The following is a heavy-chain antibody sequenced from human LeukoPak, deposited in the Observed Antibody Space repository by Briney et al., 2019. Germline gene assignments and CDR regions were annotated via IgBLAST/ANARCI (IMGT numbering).Heavy chain of an antibody. D-gene: IGHD6-19*01. CDR3: ARETSLAGFASGLGFNY. J-gene: IGHJ4*02. CDR2: IYYSGST. CDR1: GGSISSGGYY. V-gene: IGHV4-31*03. Sequence: SQTLSLTCTVSGGSISSGGYYWSWIRQHPGKGLEWIGYIYYSGSTYYNPSLKSRVTISVDTSKNQFSLKLSSVTAADTATYYCARETSLAGFASGLGFNYWGQGILVTVSS.